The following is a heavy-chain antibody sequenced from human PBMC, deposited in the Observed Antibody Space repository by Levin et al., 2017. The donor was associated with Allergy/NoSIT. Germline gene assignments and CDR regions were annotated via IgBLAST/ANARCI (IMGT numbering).Heavy chain of an antibody. CDR1: GFTFGDHA. Sequence: PGGSLRLSCTASGFTFGDHALSWFRQAPGKGLEWVGFIRSTPYGGTTEYAASVKGRFTISRDDSKSIAYLQMNSLKTEDTAIYYCTKDVWLPDLERLFDYWGQGTLVTVSS. CDR3: TKDVWLPDLERLFDY. J-gene: IGHJ4*02. V-gene: IGHV3-49*03. CDR2: IRSTPYGGTT. D-gene: IGHD1-1*01.